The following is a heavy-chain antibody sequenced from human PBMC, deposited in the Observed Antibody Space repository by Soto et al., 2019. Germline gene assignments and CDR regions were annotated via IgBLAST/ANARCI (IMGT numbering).Heavy chain of an antibody. CDR1: GGSFSNYY. V-gene: IGHV4-59*01. CDR2: IYDSGST. J-gene: IGHJ4*02. CDR3: AAAPRY. D-gene: IGHD2-15*01. Sequence: SETLSLTCTVSGGSFSNYYWSWVRQPPGKGLEWIGYIYDSGSTNYNPSLKSRVTISVDTSKNQFSLRLTSVTAADTAVYYCAAAPRYWGQGTLVTVSS.